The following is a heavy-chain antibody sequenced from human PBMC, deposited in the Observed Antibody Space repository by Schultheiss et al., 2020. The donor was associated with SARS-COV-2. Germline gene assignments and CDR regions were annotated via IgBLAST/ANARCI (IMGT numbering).Heavy chain of an antibody. D-gene: IGHD3-10*01. V-gene: IGHV3-15*01. CDR1: GFTFSSYA. J-gene: IGHJ6*02. CDR2: IKRKDDGGTT. CDR3: AKDRGEYYYYNGLDV. Sequence: GGSLRLSCAASGFTFSSYAMHWVRQAPGKGLEWVGRIKRKDDGGTTEYAAPVKGRFTISRDDSENTVYLQMNSLRAEDTAVYYCAKDRGEYYYYNGLDVWGQGTTVTVSS.